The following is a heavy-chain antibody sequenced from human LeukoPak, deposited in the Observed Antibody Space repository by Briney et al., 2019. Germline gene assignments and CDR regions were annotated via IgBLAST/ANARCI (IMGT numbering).Heavy chain of an antibody. D-gene: IGHD2-2*03. CDR3: ARARGGYCSSTSCYALYYYYYYMDV. CDR1: GFTFDDYG. Sequence: PGGSLRLSCAASGFTFDDYGMSWVRQAPGKGLEWVSGINWNGGSTGYADSVKGRFTISRDNAKNSLYLQMNSLRAEDTALYYCARARGGYCSSTSCYALYYYYYYMDVWGKGTTVTVSS. CDR2: INWNGGST. J-gene: IGHJ6*03. V-gene: IGHV3-20*04.